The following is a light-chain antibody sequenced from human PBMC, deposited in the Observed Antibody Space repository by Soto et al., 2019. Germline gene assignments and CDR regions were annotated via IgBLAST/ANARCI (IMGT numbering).Light chain of an antibody. Sequence: DIQMTQYASTQSAFVGGRVTITCRASQSISSWLAWYQQKPGKAPKLLVYQASTLESGVPLRFSGSGSGTEFTLTINSLQSDDFATYYCQQYDSYSWPFGQGTKV. V-gene: IGKV1-5*03. CDR3: QQYDSYSWP. CDR2: QAS. CDR1: QSISSW. J-gene: IGKJ1*01.